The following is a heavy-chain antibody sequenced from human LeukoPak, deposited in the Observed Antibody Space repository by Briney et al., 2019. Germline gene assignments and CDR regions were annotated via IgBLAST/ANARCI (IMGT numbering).Heavy chain of an antibody. D-gene: IGHD3-3*01. CDR3: ARGGTIFGVVSRRARFDP. CDR1: GYTFTGYY. V-gene: IGHV1-2*02. J-gene: IGHJ5*02. Sequence: SSVKLSCTASGYTFTGYYIHWVRQAPGQGLEWRGGINPNSGSTNYAQKFQGRGTMTRDTSISTAYMDLSRLRSDDTAVYYCARGGTIFGVVSRRARFDPWGQGTLVTVSS. CDR2: INPNSGST.